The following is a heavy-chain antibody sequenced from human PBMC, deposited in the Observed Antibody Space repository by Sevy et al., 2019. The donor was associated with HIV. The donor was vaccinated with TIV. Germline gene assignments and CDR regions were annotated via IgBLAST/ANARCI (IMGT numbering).Heavy chain of an antibody. CDR1: GFTFSSYW. CDR2: IKQDGSEK. D-gene: IGHD6-13*01. Sequence: GGSLRLSCAASGFTFSSYWMSWVRQAPGKGLEWVAHIKQDGSEKYYVDSVKGRFTISRDNAKNSLYLQMNSLRAEDTAVYYCARDRGYSSSWTRGDYYGMDVWGQGTTVTVSS. J-gene: IGHJ6*02. CDR3: ARDRGYSSSWTRGDYYGMDV. V-gene: IGHV3-7*01.